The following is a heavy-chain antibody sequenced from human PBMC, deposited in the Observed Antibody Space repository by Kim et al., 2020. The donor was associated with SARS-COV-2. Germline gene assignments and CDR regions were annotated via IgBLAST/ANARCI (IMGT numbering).Heavy chain of an antibody. D-gene: IGHD6-13*01. J-gene: IGHJ4*02. CDR1: SDSISSYY. CDR2: IYYSGTT. Sequence: SETLSLTCTVSSDSISSYYCSWIRQLPGKGLEWIGYIYYSGTTNYNPSLNSRVTISWDTSKNQFSLVLTSVTDADTAVYYCGRSEGRVSWHHFVYWGQG. V-gene: IGHV4-59*01. CDR3: GRSEGRVSWHHFVY.